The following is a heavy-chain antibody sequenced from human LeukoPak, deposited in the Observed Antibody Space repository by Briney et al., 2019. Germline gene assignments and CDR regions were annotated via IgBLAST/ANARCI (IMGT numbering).Heavy chain of an antibody. CDR3: ARHGLSIAAPGRWFDP. V-gene: IGHV4-34*01. CDR1: GGSFSGYY. CDR2: INHSGST. D-gene: IGHD6-6*01. Sequence: PSETLSLTCAVYGGSFSGYYWSWIRQPPGKGLEWIGEINHSGSTNYNPSLKSRVTISVDTSKNQFSLKLSSVTAADTAVYYCARHGLSIAAPGRWFDPWGQGTLVTVSS. J-gene: IGHJ5*02.